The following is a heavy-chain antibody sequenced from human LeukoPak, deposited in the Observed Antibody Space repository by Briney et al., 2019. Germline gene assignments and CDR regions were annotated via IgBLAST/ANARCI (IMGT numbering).Heavy chain of an antibody. V-gene: IGHV3-30*18. D-gene: IGHD2-15*01. J-gene: IGHJ5*02. CDR1: GFTFSSYG. CDR3: AKDREVAGRPNWFDP. CDR2: ISYDGTNK. Sequence: PGRSLRLSCAASGFTFSSYGIHWVRQAPGKGLEWVAVISYDGTNKYYADSVKGRFTISRDNSKNTLYLQMNSLRAEDTAVYYCAKDREVAGRPNWFDPWGQGTLVTVSS.